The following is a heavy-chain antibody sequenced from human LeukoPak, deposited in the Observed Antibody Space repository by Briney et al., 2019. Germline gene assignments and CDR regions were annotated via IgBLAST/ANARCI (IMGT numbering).Heavy chain of an antibody. CDR1: GFDFNNYV. Sequence: GGSLRLSCAASGFDFNNYVMSWVRQAPGKGLEWVSSISGSGGSTYYTDSVKGRFPISRDNSKNTLYLQMNSLRAEDTAVYYCAKDSTMSGSYYGMDVWGRGTTVTVSS. J-gene: IGHJ6*02. CDR2: ISGSGGST. CDR3: AKDSTMSGSYYGMDV. V-gene: IGHV3-23*01. D-gene: IGHD3-22*01.